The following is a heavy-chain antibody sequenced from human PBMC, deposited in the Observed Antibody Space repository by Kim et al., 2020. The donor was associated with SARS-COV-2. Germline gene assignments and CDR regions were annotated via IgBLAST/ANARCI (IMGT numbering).Heavy chain of an antibody. J-gene: IGHJ4*02. Sequence: ASVKVSCKASGYTFTSYGISWVRQAPGQGLEWMGWISAYNGNTNYAQKLQGRVTMTTDTSTSTAYMELRSLRSDDTAVYYCARDLPIPLMRAIYRYFDYWGQGTLVTVSS. CDR3: ARDLPIPLMRAIYRYFDY. CDR1: GYTFTSYG. CDR2: ISAYNGNT. V-gene: IGHV1-18*04. D-gene: IGHD3-16*01.